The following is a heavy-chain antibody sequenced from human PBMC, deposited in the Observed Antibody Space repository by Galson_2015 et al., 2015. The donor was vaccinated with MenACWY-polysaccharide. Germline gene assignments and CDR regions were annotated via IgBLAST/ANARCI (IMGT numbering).Heavy chain of an antibody. CDR2: IIPIFGTA. CDR1: GGTFSSYA. D-gene: IGHD3-22*01. J-gene: IGHJ4*02. Sequence: SVKVSCKASGGTFSSYAISWVRQAPGQGLEWMGGIIPIFGTANYAQKFQGRVTITADESTSTAYMELSRLRSDDTAVYYCARYGMNYYDSSGYDHWGQGTLVTVSS. V-gene: IGHV1-69*13. CDR3: ARYGMNYYDSSGYDH.